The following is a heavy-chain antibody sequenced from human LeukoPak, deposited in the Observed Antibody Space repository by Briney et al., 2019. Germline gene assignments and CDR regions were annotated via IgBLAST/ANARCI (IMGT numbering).Heavy chain of an antibody. CDR1: GFTFSSYA. CDR3: ANLRVRGAKDGVDY. CDR2: ISGSGGST. V-gene: IGHV3-23*01. Sequence: GGSLRLSCAASGFTFSSYAMSWVRQAPGKGLEWVSAISGSGGSTHYADSVKGRFTISRDNSKNTLYLQMNSLRAEDTAVYYCANLRVRGAKDGVDYWGQGTLVTVSS. D-gene: IGHD3-10*01. J-gene: IGHJ4*02.